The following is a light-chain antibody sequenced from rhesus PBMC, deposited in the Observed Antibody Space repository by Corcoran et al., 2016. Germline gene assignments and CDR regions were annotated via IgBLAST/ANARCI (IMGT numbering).Light chain of an antibody. CDR3: LQYSNWWA. Sequence: EIVMTQSPATLSLSPGERATLFCRASQSVSSSLAWYQQKPGQIPRLLIYVASTRAIGIPDRVSGSGSGTDFTLTISRLEPEDVAVYYCLQYSNWWAFGQGTKVEIK. V-gene: IGKV3-24*01. CDR1: QSVSSS. J-gene: IGKJ1*01. CDR2: VAS.